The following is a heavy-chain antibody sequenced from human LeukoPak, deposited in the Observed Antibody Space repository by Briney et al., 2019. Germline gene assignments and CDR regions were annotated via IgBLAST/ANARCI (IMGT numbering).Heavy chain of an antibody. CDR2: IYHSGST. CDR3: AKKDFVAPRCFDP. Sequence: SETLSLTCAVSGVSISSSNWWSWVRQPPGKGLEWIGEIYHSGSTNYNPSLKSRVTISLDKPKNQFSLNLTSVTAADTAVYFCAKKDFVAPRCFDPWGQGTLIRVSS. J-gene: IGHJ5*02. CDR1: GVSISSSNW. D-gene: IGHD2-15*01. V-gene: IGHV4-4*02.